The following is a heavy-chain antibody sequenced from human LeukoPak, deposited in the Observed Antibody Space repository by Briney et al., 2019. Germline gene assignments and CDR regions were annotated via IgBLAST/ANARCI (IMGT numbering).Heavy chain of an antibody. Sequence: SETLSLTCGVSGVSISSSNWWTWVRQPPGKGLEWIGEIFHSGSANYNPSLKSRVTISVDKSNNQFSLKLSSATAADTAVYYCARDEGGRFDYRGQGTLVTVSS. V-gene: IGHV4-4*02. CDR1: GVSISSSNW. J-gene: IGHJ4*02. CDR3: ARDEGGRFDY. CDR2: IFHSGSA. D-gene: IGHD3-16*01.